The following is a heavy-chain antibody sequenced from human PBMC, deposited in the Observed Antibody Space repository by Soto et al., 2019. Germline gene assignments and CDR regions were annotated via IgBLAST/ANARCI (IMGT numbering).Heavy chain of an antibody. D-gene: IGHD2-2*01. J-gene: IGHJ4*02. Sequence: SETLSLTCAVYGGSFSGYYWSWIRQPPGKGLEWIGEINHSGSTNYNPSLKSRVTISVDTSKNQFSLKLSSVTAADTAVYYCARGPNIVVVPAAILPPVAGLDYWGQGTLVTVSS. CDR2: INHSGST. V-gene: IGHV4-34*01. CDR3: ARGPNIVVVPAAILPPVAGLDY. CDR1: GGSFSGYY.